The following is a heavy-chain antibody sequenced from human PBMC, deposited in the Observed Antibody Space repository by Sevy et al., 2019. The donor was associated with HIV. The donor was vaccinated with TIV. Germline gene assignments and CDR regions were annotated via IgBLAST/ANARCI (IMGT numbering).Heavy chain of an antibody. V-gene: IGHV3-30*02. CDR2: IRYDGTNT. J-gene: IGHJ4*02. CDR1: GFTFSRYG. D-gene: IGHD1-26*01. Sequence: GGSLRLSCAASGFTFSRYGMHWVRQAPGKGLEWVAFIRYDGTNTYYAHSVRGRITISRDNSKNTLYLQMARLRSEDTAVYYCAVGLLEPFDYWGQGTLVTVSS. CDR3: AVGLLEPFDY.